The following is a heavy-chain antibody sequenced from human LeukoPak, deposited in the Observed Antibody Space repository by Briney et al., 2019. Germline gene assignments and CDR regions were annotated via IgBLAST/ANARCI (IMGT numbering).Heavy chain of an antibody. CDR1: GFXFSPYG. D-gene: IGHD6-6*01. Sequence: GRSLRLSCAASGFXFSPYGMNWVRQAPGKGLEWVAVISHDGSLNYYADSVTGRFTISRDNPRNMLYLQMNSLRADDTAVYYCVKEGTPYVSSYFDYWGQGTLVTVSS. CDR3: VKEGTPYVSSYFDY. CDR2: ISHDGSLN. J-gene: IGHJ4*02. V-gene: IGHV3-30*18.